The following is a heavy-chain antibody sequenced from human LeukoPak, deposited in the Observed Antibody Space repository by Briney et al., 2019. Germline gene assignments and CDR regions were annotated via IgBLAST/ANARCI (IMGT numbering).Heavy chain of an antibody. J-gene: IGHJ4*02. CDR2: IYYSGST. D-gene: IGHD4-17*01. Sequence: SETLSLTCTVSGGSISSYYWSWIRQPPGKGLEWIGYIYYSGSTNYNPSLKSRVTISVDTSKNQFSLKLSSVTAADTAVYYCARLGALRVDYWGQGTLVTVSS. CDR1: GGSISSYY. V-gene: IGHV4-59*08. CDR3: ARLGALRVDY.